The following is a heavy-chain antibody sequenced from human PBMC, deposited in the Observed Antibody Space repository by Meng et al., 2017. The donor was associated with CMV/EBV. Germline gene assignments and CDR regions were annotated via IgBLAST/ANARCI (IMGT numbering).Heavy chain of an antibody. D-gene: IGHD3-9*01. V-gene: IGHV4-59*01. CDR1: GGSISSYY. CDR3: AREVPNDKITILTRGSFDY. J-gene: IGHJ4*02. Sequence: GSLRLSCTVSGGSISSYYWSWIRQPPGKGLEWIGYIYYSGSTNYNPSLKSRVTISVDTSKNQFSLKLSSVTAADTAVYYCAREVPNDKITILTRGSFDYWGQGTLVTVSS. CDR2: IYYSGST.